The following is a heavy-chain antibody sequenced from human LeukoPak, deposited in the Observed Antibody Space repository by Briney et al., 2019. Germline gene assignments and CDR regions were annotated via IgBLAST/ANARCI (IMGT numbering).Heavy chain of an antibody. V-gene: IGHV3-53*01. CDR1: GFTVSSNY. D-gene: IGHD1-26*01. Sequence: GGSLRLSCAASGFTVSSNYMSWVRQAPGKGLEWVSVIYSGGSTYYADSVKGRFPISRDNSKNTLYLQMNSLRAEDTAVYYCARSHSGSYPVSFDYWGQGTLVTVSS. CDR2: IYSGGST. J-gene: IGHJ4*02. CDR3: ARSHSGSYPVSFDY.